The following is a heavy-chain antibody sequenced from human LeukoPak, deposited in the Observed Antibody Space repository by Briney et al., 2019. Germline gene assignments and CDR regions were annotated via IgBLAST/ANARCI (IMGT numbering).Heavy chain of an antibody. CDR3: AREGLNMVRGVIPKEAWGWFDP. V-gene: IGHV4-61*02. J-gene: IGHJ5*02. CDR2: IYTRGST. D-gene: IGHD3-10*01. CDR1: GGSISSSSYY. Sequence: SETLSLTCTVSGGSISSSSYYWSWIRQPAGKGLEWIGRIYTRGSTNYNPSLKSRVTISVDTSKNQFSLKLTSVTAADTAVYYCAREGLNMVRGVIPKEAWGWFDPWGQGTLVTVSS.